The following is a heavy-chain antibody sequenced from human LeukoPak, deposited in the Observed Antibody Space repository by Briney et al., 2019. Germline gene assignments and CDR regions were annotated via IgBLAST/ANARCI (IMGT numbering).Heavy chain of an antibody. CDR1: GFTFSSYG. V-gene: IGHV3-33*06. D-gene: IGHD6-13*01. Sequence: GRSLRLSCAASGFTFSSYGMHWVRQAPGKGLEWVAVIWYDGSNKYYADSVKGRSTISRDNSKNTLYLQMNSLRAEDTAVYYCAKDLAAAGALDYWGQGTLVTVSS. J-gene: IGHJ4*02. CDR2: IWYDGSNK. CDR3: AKDLAAAGALDY.